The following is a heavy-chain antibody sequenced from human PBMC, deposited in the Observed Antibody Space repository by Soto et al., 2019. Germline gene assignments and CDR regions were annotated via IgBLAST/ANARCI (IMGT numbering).Heavy chain of an antibody. V-gene: IGHV3-9*01. J-gene: IGHJ1*01. CDR1: GFTFDDYA. CDR2: ISWNSGSI. Sequence: EVQLVESGGGLVQPGRSLRLSCAASGFTFDDYAMHWVRQAPGKGLEWVSGISWNSGSIGYADSVKGRFTISRDNAKNSLYLQMNSLRAEDTALYYCAKDPRPYSSSWYEYFQHWGQGTLVTVSS. CDR3: AKDPRPYSSSWYEYFQH. D-gene: IGHD6-13*01.